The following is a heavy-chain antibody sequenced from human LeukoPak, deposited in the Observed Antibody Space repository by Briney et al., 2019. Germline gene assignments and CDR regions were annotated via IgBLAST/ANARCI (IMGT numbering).Heavy chain of an antibody. CDR3: AKMRRGWGLFDS. CDR1: GYTFSMYA. CDR2: ISASGGAI. D-gene: IGHD6-19*01. Sequence: GGSLTLSCAASGYTFSMYAMSWVRQAPGKGLQWVSHISASGGAIYYADSVRGRFTVSRDNSMSAVYMQMNNLRPDDSAIYYCAKMRRGWGLFDSWGQGILVTVSS. J-gene: IGHJ4*02. V-gene: IGHV3-23*01.